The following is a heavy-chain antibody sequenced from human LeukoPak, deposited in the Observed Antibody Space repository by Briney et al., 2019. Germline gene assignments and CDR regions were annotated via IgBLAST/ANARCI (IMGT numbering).Heavy chain of an antibody. J-gene: IGHJ4*02. V-gene: IGHV6-1*01. Sequence: SQTLSLTCAISGDSVSSNIGAWNWIRQSPSRGLEWLGRTYYRSKWYSDYALSVRSRITISPDTSKNQFSLQLKSVTPEDAAVYFCARENWYDLDCDYWGQGTLVTVSS. CDR3: ARENWYDLDCDY. CDR2: TYYRSKWYS. D-gene: IGHD1-1*01. CDR1: GDSVSSNIGA.